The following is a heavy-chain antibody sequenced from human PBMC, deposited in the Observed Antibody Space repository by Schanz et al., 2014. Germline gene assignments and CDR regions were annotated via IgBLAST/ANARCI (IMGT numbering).Heavy chain of an antibody. V-gene: IGHV4-34*01. Sequence: QVQLQQWGAGLLKPSETLSLTCAVYGGSFSGYYWTWIRQPPGKGLEWIGEIHPIGSTNYNPSLKSRVTIPMDTSKTQFPLKLSSVTAADTAVYYCARGEWSTSQFDYWGHGTLVTVSS. D-gene: IGHD2-2*01. CDR3: ARGEWSTSQFDY. J-gene: IGHJ4*01. CDR2: IHPIGST. CDR1: GGSFSGYY.